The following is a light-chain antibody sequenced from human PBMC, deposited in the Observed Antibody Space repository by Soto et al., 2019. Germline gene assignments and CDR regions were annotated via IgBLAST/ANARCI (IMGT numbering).Light chain of an antibody. J-gene: IGKJ5*01. CDR2: DAS. CDR1: QSVSSY. V-gene: IGKV3-11*01. CDR3: LQRSNWPIT. Sequence: EIVLTQSPATLSLSPGERATVSCRASQSVSSYLAWYQQKPGQAPRLLIYDASTRAPGIPARFSGSGSGTDFTLTMSSLVPEGFAVYYCLQRSNWPITFGEGRRLEIK.